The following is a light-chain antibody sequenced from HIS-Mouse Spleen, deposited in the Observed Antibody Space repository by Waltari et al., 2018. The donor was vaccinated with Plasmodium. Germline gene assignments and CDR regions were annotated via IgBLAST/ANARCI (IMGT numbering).Light chain of an antibody. CDR2: RDS. CDR1: NIGSKN. Sequence: SYELTQPLSVSVALGQTARITCGGNNIGSKNVHWYQQKPGQAPVLVIVRDSNRPSGSPERFSGSNSGNTATLTISRAQAGDEADYYCQVWDSSTVVFGGGTKLTVL. V-gene: IGLV3-9*01. J-gene: IGLJ2*01. CDR3: QVWDSSTVV.